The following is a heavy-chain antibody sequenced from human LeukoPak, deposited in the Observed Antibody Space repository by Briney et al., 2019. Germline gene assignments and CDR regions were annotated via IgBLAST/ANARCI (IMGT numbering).Heavy chain of an antibody. J-gene: IGHJ4*02. CDR3: ARGGSSSWYRYYFDY. V-gene: IGHV3-48*03. CDR2: IIGRGSTI. CDR1: GFTFSGYE. Sequence: GGSLRLSCAASGFTFSGYEMNWVRQAPGKGLEWVSYIIGRGSTIYYADSVEGRFTISRDNAKNSLYLQMNSLRAEDTAVYYCARGGSSSWYRYYFDYWGQRTLVTVSS. D-gene: IGHD6-13*01.